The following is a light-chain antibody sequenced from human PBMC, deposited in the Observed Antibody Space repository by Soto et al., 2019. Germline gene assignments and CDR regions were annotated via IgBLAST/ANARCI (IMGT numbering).Light chain of an antibody. CDR1: QSVLYSSNNKNY. CDR2: WAS. V-gene: IGKV4-1*01. CDR3: QQYYSTPIT. J-gene: IGKJ5*01. Sequence: DIVMTQSPDSLSVSLGERATINCKCRQSVLYSSNNKNYLAWYQQKPGQPPKLLIYWASTRESGAPDRFSGSGSGTDFTLTISSLQAEDVAVYYCQQYYSTPITFGQGTRLEI.